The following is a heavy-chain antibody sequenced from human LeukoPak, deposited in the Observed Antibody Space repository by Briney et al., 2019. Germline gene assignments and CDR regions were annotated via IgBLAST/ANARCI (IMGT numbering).Heavy chain of an antibody. D-gene: IGHD6-13*01. Sequence: GSLRLSCVASGFTFSAAWMTWVRQAPGKGLECVGRIKSRTDGGTTDYATPVKGRFAISRDDSKNTLYLQMNSLKIEDTGVYYCTTVGSSWGFDYWGQGTLVTVSS. CDR1: GFTFSAAW. V-gene: IGHV3-15*01. J-gene: IGHJ4*02. CDR3: TTVGSSWGFDY. CDR2: IKSRTDGGTT.